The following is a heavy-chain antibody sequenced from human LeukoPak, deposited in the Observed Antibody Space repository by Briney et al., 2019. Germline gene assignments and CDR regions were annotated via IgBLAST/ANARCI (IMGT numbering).Heavy chain of an antibody. CDR1: RSSITSAYY. CDR2: IYHAGKT. J-gene: IGHJ2*01. Sequence: SETLSLTCAVSRSSITSAYYWGWIRLPPEKGLEWIANIYHAGKTYYNPSLKSRVTMSVDTSKNQFSLQLSSVTAADAAVYYCAALRVNGDRRYWYFDFWGRGTLVTVSS. D-gene: IGHD2-8*01. CDR3: AALRVNGDRRYWYFDF. V-gene: IGHV4-38-2*01.